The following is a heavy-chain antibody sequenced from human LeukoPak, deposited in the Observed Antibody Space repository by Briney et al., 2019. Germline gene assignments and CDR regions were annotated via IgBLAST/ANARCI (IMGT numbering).Heavy chain of an antibody. CDR1: GFTFSSYS. J-gene: IGHJ6*02. V-gene: IGHV3-21*01. CDR2: ISSSSSYI. CDR3: ARTATSKRSDGYYYGMDV. Sequence: GGSLRLSCAASGFTFSSYSMNWVRQAPGKGLEWVSSISSSSSYIYYADSVKGRFTISRDNAKNSLYLQMDSLRAEDTAVYYCARTATSKRSDGYYYGMDVWGQGTTVTVSS. D-gene: IGHD1-26*01.